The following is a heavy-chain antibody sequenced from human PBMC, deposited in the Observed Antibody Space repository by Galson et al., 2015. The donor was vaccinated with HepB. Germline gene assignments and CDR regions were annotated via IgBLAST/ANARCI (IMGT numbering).Heavy chain of an antibody. CDR1: GFTSSTYA. J-gene: IGHJ4*02. D-gene: IGHD4-23*01. Sequence: SLRLSCAASGFTSSTYAMSWVRQAPGKGLEWVSGISGSGGYTNYADSVKGRFTVSRDSSQNTLYLQMNSLRAEDTAVYYCAEGGGNSVLSGFDYWGQGALVTVAS. CDR2: ISGSGGYT. CDR3: AEGGGNSVLSGFDY. V-gene: IGHV3-23*01.